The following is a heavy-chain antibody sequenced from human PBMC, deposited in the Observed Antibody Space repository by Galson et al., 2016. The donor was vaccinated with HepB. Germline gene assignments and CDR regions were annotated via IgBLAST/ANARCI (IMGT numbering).Heavy chain of an antibody. D-gene: IGHD2/OR15-2a*01. CDR3: ARANIVYRGVFDAFDF. J-gene: IGHJ3*01. CDR1: GLTVSSNY. CDR2: MYSGGGT. V-gene: IGHV3-53*01. Sequence: SLRLSCAASGLTVSSNYMNWVRQRQGKGLEWVSVMYSGGGTDYADSVKGRFTISRDNSKNTLYLQMNSLRVEDTAVYYCARANIVYRGVFDAFDFWGQGAMVTVYS.